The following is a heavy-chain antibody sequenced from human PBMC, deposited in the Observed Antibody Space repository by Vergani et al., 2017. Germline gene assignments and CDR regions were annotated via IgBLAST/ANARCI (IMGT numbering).Heavy chain of an antibody. CDR1: GYSFSSYD. Sequence: QVQLVQSGAEVKKPGASVKVSCRASGYSFSSYDISWVRQATGQGLEWMGWMNPNSGTTGYAQKFQGRVTMTRNTSINTAYMELSRLSFEDAAVYYCARQYYGSGYLQHWGQGTLVTVSS. CDR3: ARQYYGSGYLQH. CDR2: MNPNSGTT. D-gene: IGHD3-10*01. V-gene: IGHV1-8*01. J-gene: IGHJ1*01.